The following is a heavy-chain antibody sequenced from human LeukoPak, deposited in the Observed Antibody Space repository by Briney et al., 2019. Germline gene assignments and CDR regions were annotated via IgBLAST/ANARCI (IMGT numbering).Heavy chain of an antibody. V-gene: IGHV3-7*01. CDR1: GFTFSSYW. Sequence: GGSLRLSCAASGFTFSSYWMSWVRQAPGRGQEWVANIKQDGSEKYYVDSVKGRFTISRDNAKNSLYLQINSLRAEDTAVYYCARVNTAMALWDAFDIWGQGTMVTVSS. J-gene: IGHJ3*02. CDR2: IKQDGSEK. D-gene: IGHD5-18*01. CDR3: ARVNTAMALWDAFDI.